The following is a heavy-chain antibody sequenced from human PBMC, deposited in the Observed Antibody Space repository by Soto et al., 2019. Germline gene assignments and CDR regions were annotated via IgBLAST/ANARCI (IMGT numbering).Heavy chain of an antibody. Sequence: ASVKVSCKASGYTFTIYGISWVLQAPGQGLEWMGWISAYNGNTNYAQKLQGRVTMTTDTSTSTAYMELRSLRSDDTAVYYCARVLDGYSRKRSWFDPWGQGTLVTVS. J-gene: IGHJ5*02. CDR2: ISAYNGNT. D-gene: IGHD6-13*01. CDR1: GYTFTIYG. CDR3: ARVLDGYSRKRSWFDP. V-gene: IGHV1-18*01.